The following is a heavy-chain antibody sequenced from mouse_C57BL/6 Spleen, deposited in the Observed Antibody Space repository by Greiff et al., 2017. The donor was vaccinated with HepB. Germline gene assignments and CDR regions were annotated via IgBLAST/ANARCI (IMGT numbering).Heavy chain of an antibody. V-gene: IGHV1-53*01. Sequence: QVQLQQPGTELVKPGASVKLSCKASGYTFTSYWMHWVKQRPGQGLEWIGNINPSNGGTNYNEKFKSKATLTVDKSSSTAYMQLSSLTSEDSAVYYCARGPYDYDERAWFAYWGQGTLVTVSA. CDR2: INPSNGGT. CDR3: ARGPYDYDERAWFAY. J-gene: IGHJ3*01. D-gene: IGHD2-4*01. CDR1: GYTFTSYW.